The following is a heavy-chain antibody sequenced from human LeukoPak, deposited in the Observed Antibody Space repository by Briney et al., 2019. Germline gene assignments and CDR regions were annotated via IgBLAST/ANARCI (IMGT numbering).Heavy chain of an antibody. J-gene: IGHJ4*02. D-gene: IGHD6-6*01. V-gene: IGHV3-15*01. CDR3: TTFFYTSSSEFAY. Sequence: GGSLRLSCAASGFTFTNAWMTWVRQAPGKGLEWVGRIKSKTDGGTTDYAAPVKGRFTISRGDSKNTLYLQMNSLKTEDTAVYYCTTFFYTSSSEFAYWGQGTLVTVSS. CDR1: GFTFTNAW. CDR2: IKSKTDGGTT.